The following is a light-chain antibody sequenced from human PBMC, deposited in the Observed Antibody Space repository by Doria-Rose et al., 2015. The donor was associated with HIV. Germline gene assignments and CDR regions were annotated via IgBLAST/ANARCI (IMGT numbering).Light chain of an antibody. CDR1: QSPLYTSKNY. J-gene: IGKJ3*01. Sequence: DIRVTQSPESLGMSLGERATLNCKSNQSPLYTSKNYLAWYQQKPGQPPKLLIYWASTRQPGVPARFSGSGSGTDFTLTISSLEAEDVAVYYCQQYYDTPSFGPGTTVNIK. CDR3: QQYYDTPS. CDR2: WAS. V-gene: IGKV4-1*01.